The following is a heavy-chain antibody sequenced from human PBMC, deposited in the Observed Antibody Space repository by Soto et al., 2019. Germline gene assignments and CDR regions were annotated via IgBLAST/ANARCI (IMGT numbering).Heavy chain of an antibody. V-gene: IGHV5-10-1*01. Sequence: GESLKISCKGSGYSFTSYWISWVRQMPGKGLEWMGMIDPSDSYTNYSPSFQGHVTISADKSISTAYLQWSSLKASDTAMYYCASSVATIVGAYYYYGMDVWGQGTTVTVSS. CDR1: GYSFTSYW. J-gene: IGHJ6*02. CDR3: ASSVATIVGAYYYYGMDV. CDR2: IDPSDSYT. D-gene: IGHD5-12*01.